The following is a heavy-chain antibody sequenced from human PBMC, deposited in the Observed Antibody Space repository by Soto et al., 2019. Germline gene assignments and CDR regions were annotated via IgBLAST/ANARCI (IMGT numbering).Heavy chain of an antibody. V-gene: IGHV1-69*13. Sequence: GASVKVSCKASGGTFSSYAISWVRQAPGQGLEWMGGIITIFGTANYAQKFQGRVTITADESTSTAYMELSSLRSEDTAVYYCARGLYCSGGSCYGLYGMDVWGQGTTVTVSS. CDR3: ARGLYCSGGSCYGLYGMDV. CDR1: GGTFSSYA. J-gene: IGHJ6*02. CDR2: IITIFGTA. D-gene: IGHD2-15*01.